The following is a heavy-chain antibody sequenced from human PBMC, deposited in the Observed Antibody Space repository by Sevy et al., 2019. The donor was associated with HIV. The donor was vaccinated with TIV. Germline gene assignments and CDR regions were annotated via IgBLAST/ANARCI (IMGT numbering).Heavy chain of an antibody. D-gene: IGHD3-10*01. Sequence: ASVKVSCKASGGTFSSYAISWVRQAPGQGLEWMGGIIPIFGTANYAQKFQGRVTITADESTSTAYMELSSLRSEDTAVYYGARGGVRGVRARYYYFDYWGQGTLVTVSS. CDR2: IIPIFGTA. CDR1: GGTFSSYA. V-gene: IGHV1-69*13. CDR3: ARGGVRGVRARYYYFDY. J-gene: IGHJ4*02.